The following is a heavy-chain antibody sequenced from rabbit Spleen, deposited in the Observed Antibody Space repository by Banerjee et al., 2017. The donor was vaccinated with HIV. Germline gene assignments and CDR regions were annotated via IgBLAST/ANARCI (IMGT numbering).Heavy chain of an antibody. CDR2: IYTGDGST. J-gene: IGHJ4*01. Sequence: QSLEESGGGLVQPEGSPTLTCTASGFSFSSSYYMCWVRQAPGKGLEWIGCIYTGDGSTAYASWAKGRFTVSKTSSTTVTLQLNSLTAADPATYFCARGSAAMTMVITGYYLSLWGPGTLVTVS. D-gene: IGHD2-1*01. CDR1: GFSFSSSYY. V-gene: IGHV1S40*01. CDR3: ARGSAAMTMVITGYYLSL.